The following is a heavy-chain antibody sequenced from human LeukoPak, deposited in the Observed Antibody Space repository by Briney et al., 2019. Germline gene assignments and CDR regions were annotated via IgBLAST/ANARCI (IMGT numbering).Heavy chain of an antibody. J-gene: IGHJ5*02. Sequence: PGGSLRLSCTASGFTFTSYGMNWVRQAPGKGLEWVSAISGSGGSTYYADSVKGRFTISRDNSKSTLYLQMNSLRAEDTAVYYCAKVRYYDILTGYNWFDPWGQGTLVTVSS. CDR1: GFTFTSYG. D-gene: IGHD3-9*01. CDR2: ISGSGGST. CDR3: AKVRYYDILTGYNWFDP. V-gene: IGHV3-23*01.